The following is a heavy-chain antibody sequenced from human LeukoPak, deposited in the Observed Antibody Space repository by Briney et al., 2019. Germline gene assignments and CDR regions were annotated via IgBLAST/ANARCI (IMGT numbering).Heavy chain of an antibody. V-gene: IGHV4-34*01. J-gene: IGHJ3*02. D-gene: IGHD3-22*01. CDR2: INHSGST. CDR1: GGSFSGYY. Sequence: SETLSLTCAVYGGSFSGYYWSGLRQPPGKGLEWIGEINHSGSTNYTPSLKSRVTISVDTSKNQFSLKLSSVTAADTAVYYCARARKPTMIVAKDAFDIWGQGTMVTVSS. CDR3: ARARKPTMIVAKDAFDI.